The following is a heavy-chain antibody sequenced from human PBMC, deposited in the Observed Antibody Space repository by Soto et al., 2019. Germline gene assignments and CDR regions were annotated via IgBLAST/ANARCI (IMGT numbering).Heavy chain of an antibody. V-gene: IGHV3-23*01. Sequence: GGSLRLSCAASGFTFSSYAMSWVRQAPGKGLEWVSAISGSGGSTYYADSVKGRLTISRDNSKNTLYLQMNSLRAEDTAVYYCAMSGYSSSWYPWKWFDPWGQGTLVTVSS. J-gene: IGHJ5*02. CDR3: AMSGYSSSWYPWKWFDP. CDR2: ISGSGGST. CDR1: GFTFSSYA. D-gene: IGHD6-13*01.